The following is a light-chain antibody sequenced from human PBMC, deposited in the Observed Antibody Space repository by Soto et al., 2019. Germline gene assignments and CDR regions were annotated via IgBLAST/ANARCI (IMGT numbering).Light chain of an antibody. Sequence: EMGLTQSPTTLPLSPGERATLSCRASQSVSSSFAWYQQKPRQAPRLLIYDASTRAAGIPATLSGSWSGTDFPLTISSLEPEDFAVYYCQQRSDWPLTFGGGTKVEIK. CDR3: QQRSDWPLT. J-gene: IGKJ4*01. CDR2: DAS. CDR1: QSVSSS. V-gene: IGKV3-11*01.